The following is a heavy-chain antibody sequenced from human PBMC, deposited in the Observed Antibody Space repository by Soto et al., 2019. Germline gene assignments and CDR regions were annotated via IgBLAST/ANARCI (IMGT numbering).Heavy chain of an antibody. Sequence: GGSLRLSCAASGFTFSDYHMSWIRQAPGKGLEWVSYISSSSSYTNYADSVKGRFTISRDNAKNSLYLQMNSLRAEDTAVYYCASDYDSSGPDAFDIWGQGTMVTVSS. CDR1: GFTFSDYH. CDR3: ASDYDSSGPDAFDI. J-gene: IGHJ3*02. CDR2: ISSSSSYT. D-gene: IGHD3-22*01. V-gene: IGHV3-11*06.